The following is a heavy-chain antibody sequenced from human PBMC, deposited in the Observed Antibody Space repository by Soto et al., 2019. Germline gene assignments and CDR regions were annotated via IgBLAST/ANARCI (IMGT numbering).Heavy chain of an antibody. CDR2: VDEDGNER. CDR3: ARAPQVTTFHYGMDV. V-gene: IGHV3-7*05. J-gene: IGHJ6*02. Sequence: VQLVESGGGLVQPGGSLRLSCRASGFAFSSYGMNWVRQAPGKGLEWVASVDEDGNERYYVDSVKGRFTISRDNAMNSLYLQMNSLRAEDTAIYYCARAPQVTTFHYGMDVSDQGTTVTVSS. CDR1: GFAFSSYG. D-gene: IGHD2-21*02.